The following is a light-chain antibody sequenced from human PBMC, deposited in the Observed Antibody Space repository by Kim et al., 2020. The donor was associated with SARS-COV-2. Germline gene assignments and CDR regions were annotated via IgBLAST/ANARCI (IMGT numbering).Light chain of an antibody. CDR3: AAWDDNLNGPV. J-gene: IGLJ2*01. V-gene: IGLV1-44*01. CDR2: SNY. Sequence: ELTQPPSASGTPGQRVTISCSGSSSNIGGNIVNWYQQLPGTAPKLLIYSNYQRPSGVPDRFSGSKSGTSASLAITGLQSEDEADYYCAAWDDNLNGPVFGGGTKVTVL. CDR1: SSNIGGNI.